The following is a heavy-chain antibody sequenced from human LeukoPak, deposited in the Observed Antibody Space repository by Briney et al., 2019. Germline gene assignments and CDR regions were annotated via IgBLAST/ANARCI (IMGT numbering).Heavy chain of an antibody. Sequence: PGGSLRLSCAASGFTFSSYAMSWVRQAPGKGLEWVSAISGSGGSTYYADSVKGRFTISRDNSKNTLYLQMNSLRAEDTAVYYCANRYSSGRYPDYFDYWGQGTLVTVSS. CDR1: GFTFSSYA. J-gene: IGHJ4*02. CDR3: ANRYSSGRYPDYFDY. V-gene: IGHV3-23*01. D-gene: IGHD6-19*01. CDR2: ISGSGGST.